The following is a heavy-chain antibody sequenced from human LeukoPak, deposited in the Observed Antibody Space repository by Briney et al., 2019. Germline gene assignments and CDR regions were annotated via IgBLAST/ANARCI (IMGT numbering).Heavy chain of an antibody. D-gene: IGHD6-19*01. CDR1: GFTVSSNY. Sequence: GGSLRLSCAASGFTVSSNYMSWVRQAPGKGLEWVSVIYSGGSTYYADSVRGRFTISRDNSKNTLYLQMNSLRAEDTAVYYCARDRYSSGWYYFDYWGQGTLVTVSS. CDR3: ARDRYSSGWYYFDY. V-gene: IGHV3-66*02. J-gene: IGHJ4*02. CDR2: IYSGGST.